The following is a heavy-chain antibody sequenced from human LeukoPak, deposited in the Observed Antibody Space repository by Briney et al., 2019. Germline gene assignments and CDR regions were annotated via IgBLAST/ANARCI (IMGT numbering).Heavy chain of an antibody. J-gene: IGHJ4*02. CDR1: GFTFSSYA. CDR3: ARARHPWISGTYWYYFDY. V-gene: IGHV3-53*01. D-gene: IGHD3-10*01. Sequence: PGRSLRLSCAASGFTFSSYAMHWVRQAPGKGLEWVSLIYTGGTAYYADSVKGRFTISRDNSKNTLYLQMNALRAEDTALYYCARARHPWISGTYWYYFDYWGQGTLVTVSS. CDR2: IYTGGTA.